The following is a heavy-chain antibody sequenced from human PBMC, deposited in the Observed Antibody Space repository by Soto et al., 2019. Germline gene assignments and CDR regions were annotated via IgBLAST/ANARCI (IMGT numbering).Heavy chain of an antibody. Sequence: QVHLVQSGAEVKKPGASVKISCEASGSSFTGHYMHWVRQAPGQGGLAWMGIISPSGGSTSYAEKFQGRVTMTRDTSTSLVYMEVSSLRSEDTAMYYCAEAQAGPYINWGQGTLVTVSS. CDR3: AEAQAGPYIN. CDR1: GSSFTGHY. CDR2: ISPSGGST. V-gene: IGHV1-46*01. D-gene: IGHD6-13*01. J-gene: IGHJ4*02.